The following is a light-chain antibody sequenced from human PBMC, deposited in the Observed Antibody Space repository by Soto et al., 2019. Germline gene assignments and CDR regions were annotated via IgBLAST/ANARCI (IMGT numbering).Light chain of an antibody. CDR2: EVN. J-gene: IGLJ1*01. CDR3: CSYAGRNTFV. Sequence: QSALTQPPSASGSPGQSVTISCTGTSSDVGGDNYVSWYQQRPGKAPKLMIYEVNRRPSGVPDRFSGSKSGNTASLTVSGLQAEDEADYHCCSYAGRNTFVFGTGTKLTVL. CDR1: SSDVGGDNY. V-gene: IGLV2-8*01.